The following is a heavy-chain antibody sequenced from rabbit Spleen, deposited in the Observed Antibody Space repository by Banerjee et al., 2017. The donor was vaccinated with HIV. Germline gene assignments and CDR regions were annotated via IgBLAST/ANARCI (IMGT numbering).Heavy chain of an antibody. CDR2: IYGGVIGST. V-gene: IGHV1S45*01. Sequence: QQQLEESGGGLVKPRGTLTLTCSASGFSFSTDYYMCWVRQAPGKGLESIACIYGGVIGSTYYATWAKGRFTISKTSSTTVTLQMTSLTAADTATYFCARGSAAMTLVITGFYFNLWGHGTLVTVS. CDR3: ARGSAAMTLVITGFYFNL. CDR1: GFSFSTDYY. D-gene: IGHD2-1*01. J-gene: IGHJ4*01.